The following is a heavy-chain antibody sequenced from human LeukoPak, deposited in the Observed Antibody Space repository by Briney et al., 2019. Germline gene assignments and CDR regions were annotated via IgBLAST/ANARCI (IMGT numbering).Heavy chain of an antibody. J-gene: IGHJ6*03. CDR3: ARQGSYGFYYYYYMDV. D-gene: IGHD5-18*01. CDR2: IYPGDSDT. V-gene: IGHV5-51*01. CDR1: GYSFTSYW. Sequence: KVSCKASGYSFTSYWIGWVRQMPGKGLEWMGIIYPGDSDTRYSPSFQGQVTISADKSISTAYLQWSSLKASDTAMYYCARQGSYGFYYYYYMDVWGKGTTVTVSS.